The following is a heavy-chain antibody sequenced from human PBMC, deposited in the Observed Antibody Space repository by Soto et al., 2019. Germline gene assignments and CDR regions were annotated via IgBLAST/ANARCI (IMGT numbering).Heavy chain of an antibody. CDR1: GFSLSARGEG. V-gene: IGHV2-5*02. D-gene: IGHD5-18*01. J-gene: IGHJ3*02. Sequence: QITLKESGPTLVKPTETLTLTCTFSGFSLSARGEGVGWIRQPPGKALGWLAIIYWDDDKRYSPSLRTRFTITKDTSKNQVVLTMTNMDPVDTATYFCAHRPFNSAWHDAYDIWGPGTMVTVSS. CDR3: AHRPFNSAWHDAYDI. CDR2: IYWDDDK.